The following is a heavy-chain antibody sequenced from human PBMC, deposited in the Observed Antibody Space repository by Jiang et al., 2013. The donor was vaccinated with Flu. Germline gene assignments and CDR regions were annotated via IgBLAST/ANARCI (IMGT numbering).Heavy chain of an antibody. D-gene: IGHD7-27*01. CDR2: IYSDGST. Sequence: VQLVESGGDLIQPGGSLRLSCAASGFTVSRNYMSWVRQAPGKGLEWVSVIYSDGSTNYGDSVEGRFTISRDNSKNTLYLQMDSLRADDTAVYYCARGLTWGKYGSNLYYFDYWGQGTLV. J-gene: IGHJ4*02. CDR1: GFTVSRNY. CDR3: ARGLTWGKYGSNLYYFDY. V-gene: IGHV3-53*01.